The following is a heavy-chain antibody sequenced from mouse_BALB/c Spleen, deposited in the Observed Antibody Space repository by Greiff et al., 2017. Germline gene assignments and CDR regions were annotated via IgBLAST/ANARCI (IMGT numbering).Heavy chain of an antibody. D-gene: IGHD1-1*01. CDR3: ARITTVSHYFDY. J-gene: IGHJ2*01. CDR2: ISNLAYSI. Sequence: EVKLEESGGGLVQPGGSRKLSCAASGFTFSDYGMAWVRQAPGKGPEWVAFISNLAYSIYYADTVTGRFTISRENAKNTLYLEMSSLRSEDTAMYYCARITTVSHYFDYWGQGTTLTVSS. CDR1: GFTFSDYG. V-gene: IGHV5-15*02.